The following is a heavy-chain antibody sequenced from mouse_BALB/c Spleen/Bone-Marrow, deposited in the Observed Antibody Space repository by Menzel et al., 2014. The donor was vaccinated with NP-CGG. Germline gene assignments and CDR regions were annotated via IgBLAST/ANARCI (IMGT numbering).Heavy chain of an antibody. CDR1: GFTFSSYG. CDR2: INSNGGST. J-gene: IGHJ2*01. Sequence: EVKLVESGGGLVQPGGSLKLSCAASGFTFSSYGMSWVCQTPDKRLELVATINSNGGSTYYPDSVKGRFTISRDNAKNTLYLQMSSLKSEDTAMYYCARERYYGNGRIFEYWGQGTTLTVSS. V-gene: IGHV5-6-3*01. CDR3: ARERYYGNGRIFEY. D-gene: IGHD1-1*01.